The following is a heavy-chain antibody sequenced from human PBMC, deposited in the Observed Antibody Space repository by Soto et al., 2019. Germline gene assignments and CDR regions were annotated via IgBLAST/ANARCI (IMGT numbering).Heavy chain of an antibody. J-gene: IGHJ4*02. CDR2: IYYSGST. D-gene: IGHD3-22*01. CDR3: ARGTNYYAY. Sequence: SETRSLTCTVSGGSISSGDYYWAWIRQPPGKGLEWIGNIYYSGSTYYNPSLKSRVTISVDKSRNQFSLHLSSVTAADTAVYYCARGTNYYAYWGQGTLVTVSS. CDR1: GGSISSGDYY. V-gene: IGHV4-30-4*01.